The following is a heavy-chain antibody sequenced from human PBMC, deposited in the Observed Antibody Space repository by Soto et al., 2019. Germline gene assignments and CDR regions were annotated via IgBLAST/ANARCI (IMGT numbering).Heavy chain of an antibody. Sequence: VQLVESGGGLVKPGGSLRLSCAASGFTFSSYAMHWVRQAPGKGLEWVAVISYDGSNKYYADSVKGRFTISRDNSKNTLYLQMNSLRAEDTAVYYCARVAYYYDSSGYTYWGQGTLVTVSS. CDR3: ARVAYYYDSSGYTY. V-gene: IGHV3-30-3*01. D-gene: IGHD3-22*01. CDR2: ISYDGSNK. CDR1: GFTFSSYA. J-gene: IGHJ4*02.